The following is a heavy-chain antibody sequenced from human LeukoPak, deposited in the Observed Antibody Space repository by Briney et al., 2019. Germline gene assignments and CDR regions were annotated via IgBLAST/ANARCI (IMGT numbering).Heavy chain of an antibody. CDR1: GFTFSTYR. D-gene: IGHD4-17*01. Sequence: GGSLRLSCAASGFTFSTYRMAWVRQAPGKGLEWVSFIDIGGTTYYADSVKGRFTISRDNSRNTLYLQMNSLRADDTAVYYCAKTGDYRFDPWGQGTLVTVSS. V-gene: IGHV3-53*01. J-gene: IGHJ5*02. CDR3: AKTGDYRFDP. CDR2: IDIGGTT.